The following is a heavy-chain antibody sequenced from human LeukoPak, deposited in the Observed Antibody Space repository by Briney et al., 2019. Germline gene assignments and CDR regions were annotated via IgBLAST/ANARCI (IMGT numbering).Heavy chain of an antibody. V-gene: IGHV3-48*03. J-gene: IGHJ3*02. CDR3: AREKGYGDYGDAFDI. CDR1: GFTFSSYE. D-gene: IGHD4-17*01. Sequence: GGSLRLSCAASGFTFSSYEMNWVRQAPGKGLEWVSYISSSGSTIYYADSVKGRFTISRDNAKNSLYLQMNSLRAEGTAVYYCAREKGYGDYGDAFDIWGQGTMVTVSS. CDR2: ISSSGSTI.